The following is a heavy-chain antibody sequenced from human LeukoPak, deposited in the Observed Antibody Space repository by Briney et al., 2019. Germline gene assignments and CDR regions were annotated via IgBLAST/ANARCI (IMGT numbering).Heavy chain of an antibody. CDR3: ARDGRGSFVAYYYYYGMDV. D-gene: IGHD1-26*01. J-gene: IGHJ6*02. V-gene: IGHV3-48*01. CDR1: GFTFSSYS. Sequence: GGSLRLSCAASGFTFSSYSMNWVRQAPGKGLEWVSYISSSSGTIYYADSVKGRFTISRDNAKNSLYLQMNSLRAEDTPVYYCARDGRGSFVAYYYYYGMDVWGRGTTVSVCS. CDR2: ISSSSGTI.